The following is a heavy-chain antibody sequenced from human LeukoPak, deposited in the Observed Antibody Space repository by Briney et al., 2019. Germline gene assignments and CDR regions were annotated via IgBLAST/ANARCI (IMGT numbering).Heavy chain of an antibody. V-gene: IGHV1-2*02. CDR1: GYTFTGYY. Sequence: ASVKVSCKASGYTFTGYYMHWVRQAPGQGLEWMGWINPNSGGTNYAQKFQGRVTMTRDMSTSTVYMELSSLRSEDTAVYYCAREKGNQYYFDYWGQGTLVTVSS. D-gene: IGHD3-10*01. CDR2: INPNSGGT. CDR3: AREKGNQYYFDY. J-gene: IGHJ4*02.